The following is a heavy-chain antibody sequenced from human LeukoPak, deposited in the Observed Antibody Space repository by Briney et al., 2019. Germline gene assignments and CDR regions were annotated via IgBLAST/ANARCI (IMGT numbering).Heavy chain of an antibody. J-gene: IGHJ6*02. CDR3: ARDVITMGRGVISGMDV. V-gene: IGHV3-66*01. Sequence: GGSLRLFCAASGFIVSSNYKSWVRQAPGKGLEGVSDIYSGGTTYYADPVKGRFTISKDNSKNTVYLQMNSLKAEDTAVYYCARDVITMGRGVISGMDVWGQGTTVTVSS. D-gene: IGHD3-10*01. CDR2: IYSGGTT. CDR1: GFIVSSNY.